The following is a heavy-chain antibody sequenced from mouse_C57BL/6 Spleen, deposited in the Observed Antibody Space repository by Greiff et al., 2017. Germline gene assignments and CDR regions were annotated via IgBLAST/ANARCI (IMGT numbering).Heavy chain of an antibody. J-gene: IGHJ4*01. CDR2: IDPETGGT. CDR3: TRRYYSNYLYAMDY. CDR1: GYTFTDYE. Sequence: QVQLKESGAELVRPGASVTLSCKASGYTFTDYEMHWVKQTPVHGLEWIGAIDPETGGTAYNQKFKGKAILTADKSSSTAYMELRSLTSEDSAVYYCTRRYYSNYLYAMDYWGQGTSVTVSS. V-gene: IGHV1-15*01. D-gene: IGHD2-5*01.